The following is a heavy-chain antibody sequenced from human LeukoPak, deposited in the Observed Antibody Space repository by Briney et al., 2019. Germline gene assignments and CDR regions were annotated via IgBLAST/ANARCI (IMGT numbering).Heavy chain of an antibody. D-gene: IGHD3-10*01. CDR1: GFTFSSYA. Sequence: SGGSLRLSCAASGFTFSSYAMSWVRQAPGKGLEWVSAISGSGGSTYYADSVKGRFTISRDNSKNTLYLQMNSLRAEDTAVYYCVRWFGESTGYDYWGQGTLVTVSS. J-gene: IGHJ4*02. V-gene: IGHV3-23*01. CDR2: ISGSGGST. CDR3: VRWFGESTGYDY.